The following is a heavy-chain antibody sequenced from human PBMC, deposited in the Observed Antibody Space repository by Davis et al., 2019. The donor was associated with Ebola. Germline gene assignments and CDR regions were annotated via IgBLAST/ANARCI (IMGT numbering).Heavy chain of an antibody. CDR1: GYTLTSHA. D-gene: IGHD6-13*01. J-gene: IGHJ5*02. CDR3: ARVSRCDSSRRGTNWFDP. Sequence: ASVKVSCKASGYTLTSHAMHWVRQAPGQSPEWMGWINAGIGDTKYSQMFQGRVTITRDTSASTAYMELSSLRSEDTAVYYCARVSRCDSSRRGTNWFDPWGQGTLVTVSS. CDR2: INAGIGDT. V-gene: IGHV1-3*01.